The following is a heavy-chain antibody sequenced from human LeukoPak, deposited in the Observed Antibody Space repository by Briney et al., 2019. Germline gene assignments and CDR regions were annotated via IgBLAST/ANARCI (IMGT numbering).Heavy chain of an antibody. D-gene: IGHD6-19*01. CDR1: GGSFSGYY. V-gene: IGHV4-34*01. J-gene: IGHJ3*02. CDR2: INHSGST. Sequence: SETLSLTCAVYGGSFSGYYWSWIRQPPGKGLEWTGEINHSGSTNYNPSLKSRVTISVDTSKNQFSLKLSSVTAADTAVYYCAREDHSSIAVAGTQLNAFDIWGQGTMVTVSS. CDR3: AREDHSSIAVAGTQLNAFDI.